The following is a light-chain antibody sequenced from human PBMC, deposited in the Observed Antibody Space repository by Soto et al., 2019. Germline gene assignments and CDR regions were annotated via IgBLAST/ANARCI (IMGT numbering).Light chain of an antibody. CDR2: DAS. CDR1: QDISNH. V-gene: IGKV1-33*01. CDR3: QHYDKDHLA. J-gene: IGKJ3*01. Sequence: DIQMTQSPSSLSTSVGDRVTITCQAGQDISNHLNWYQQKPGKAPKLLIYDASNLEAGVPSMFSGSGSGTDFPLTISNLQPEDIAGYYCQHYDKDHLAFGPGTKVDI.